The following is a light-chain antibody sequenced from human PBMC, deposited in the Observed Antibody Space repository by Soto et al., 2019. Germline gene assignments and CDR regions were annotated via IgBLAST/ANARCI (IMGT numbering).Light chain of an antibody. CDR3: QSYDSSLSGSV. CDR2: GNS. Sequence: QSVLTQPPSVSGAPGQRVTISCTGSSSNIGAGYAVHWYQQLPGTAPKILIYGNSNRPSGVPDRFSGSKSGTSASLAITGLQAEDEADYYCQSYDSSLSGSVFGGGTKLTVL. J-gene: IGLJ2*01. V-gene: IGLV1-40*01. CDR1: SSNIGAGYA.